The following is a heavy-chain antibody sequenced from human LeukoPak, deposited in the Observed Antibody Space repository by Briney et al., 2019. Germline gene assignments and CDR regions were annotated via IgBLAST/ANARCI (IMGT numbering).Heavy chain of an antibody. CDR3: AKDISSGEIVGATERVFDY. V-gene: IGHV3-9*03. CDR2: XSXNSGSI. CDR1: GXTFDXXX. D-gene: IGHD1-26*01. J-gene: IGHJ4*02. Sequence: XGXTFDXXXMHWXXQAXGXXXXXXSGXSXNSGSIGYADSVKGRFTISRDNAKNSLYLQMNSLRAEDMALYYCAKDISSGEIVGATERVFDYWGQGTLVSVSS.